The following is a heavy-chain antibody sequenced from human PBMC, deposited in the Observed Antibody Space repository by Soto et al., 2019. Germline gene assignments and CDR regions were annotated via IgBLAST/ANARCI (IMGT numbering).Heavy chain of an antibody. Sequence: PGGSLRLSCAASGFTFSTYAMSWVRQAPGKGLEWVSTIDNSGGITYYADSVKGRFTISRDNSKNTLYLQMNSLRAEDTAVYYCAKDQRYYDSSGPYKVYWGQGTLVTVSS. V-gene: IGHV3-23*01. D-gene: IGHD3-22*01. CDR3: AKDQRYYDSSGPYKVY. CDR1: GFTFSTYA. J-gene: IGHJ4*02. CDR2: IDNSGGIT.